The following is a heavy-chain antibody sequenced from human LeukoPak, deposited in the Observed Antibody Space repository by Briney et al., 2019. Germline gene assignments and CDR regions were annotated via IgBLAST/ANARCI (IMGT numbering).Heavy chain of an antibody. Sequence: SETLSLTCTVSGGSVSSADYYWSWIRQSPGKGLEWIGYMYHTGSSNYNHSLKSRATISIDTPKNQFPLKLNSVNTADTAVYYCVRDPGGSSYRHAFDLWGQGKMITVSS. V-gene: IGHV4-61*08. CDR3: VRDPGGSSYRHAFDL. D-gene: IGHD1-26*01. J-gene: IGHJ3*01. CDR1: GGSVSSADYY. CDR2: MYHTGSS.